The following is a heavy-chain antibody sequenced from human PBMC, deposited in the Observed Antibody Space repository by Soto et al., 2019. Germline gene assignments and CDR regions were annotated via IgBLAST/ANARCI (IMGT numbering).Heavy chain of an antibody. CDR1: GGTFSSYA. CDR3: ARVPVAGTSWGYGAWWDY. Sequence: QVQLVQSGAEVKKPGSSVKVSCKASGGTFSSYAISWVRQAPGQGLEWMGGIIPIFGTSNYAQKFQGKVTITAYESTSTDYMDLSSLISEYTAVYYWARVPVAGTSWGYGAWWDYWGQGTLVTVSS. D-gene: IGHD6-19*01. V-gene: IGHV1-69*01. J-gene: IGHJ4*02. CDR2: IIPIFGTS.